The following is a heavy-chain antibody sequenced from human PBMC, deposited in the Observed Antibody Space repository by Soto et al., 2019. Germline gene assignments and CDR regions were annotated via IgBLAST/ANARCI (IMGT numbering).Heavy chain of an antibody. CDR2: INHSGST. Sequence: PSETLSLTCAVYGGSFSGYYWSWIRQPPGKGLEWIGEINHSGSTNYNPSLKSRVTISVDTSKNQFSLKLSSVTAADTAVYYCARGITMVRGYYYYYGMDVWGQGTTVTVSS. V-gene: IGHV4-34*01. J-gene: IGHJ6*02. D-gene: IGHD3-10*01. CDR3: ARGITMVRGYYYYYGMDV. CDR1: GGSFSGYY.